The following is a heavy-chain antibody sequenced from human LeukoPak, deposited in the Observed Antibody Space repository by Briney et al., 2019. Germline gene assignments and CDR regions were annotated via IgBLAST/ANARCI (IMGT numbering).Heavy chain of an antibody. J-gene: IGHJ4*02. D-gene: IGHD4-17*01. V-gene: IGHV3-7*01. CDR2: INQDGREK. CDR1: GFTFSRYW. CDR3: ARDTYGDGDF. Sequence: GGSLRLSCGASGFTFSRYWMTWVRQALGKGLEWVANINQDGREKFYVDSVKGRFTISRDNTKNSLYLQMNSLRVEDTAVYYCARDTYGDGDFWGQGTLVTVSS.